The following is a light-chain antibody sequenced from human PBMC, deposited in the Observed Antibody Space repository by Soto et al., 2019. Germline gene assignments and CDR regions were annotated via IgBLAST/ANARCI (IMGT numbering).Light chain of an antibody. CDR1: SSDVGAYNY. CDR2: EVS. Sequence: QSVLTQPASVSGSPGQSITISCSGTSSDVGAYNYVSWYQQHPGKAPKLRIYEVSHRPSGVSDRFSGSRSGNTASLTISGLQGEDESDYYCISYTSSSTWVFGGVTKRTVL. V-gene: IGLV2-14*01. CDR3: ISYTSSSTWV. J-gene: IGLJ3*02.